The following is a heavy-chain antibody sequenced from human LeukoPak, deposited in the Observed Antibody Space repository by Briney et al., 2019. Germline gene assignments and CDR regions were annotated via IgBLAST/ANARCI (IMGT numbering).Heavy chain of an antibody. CDR1: GGSISGYY. D-gene: IGHD4-17*01. CDR2: IYYSGST. Sequence: SETLSLTCTVSGGSISGYYWSWIRQHPGKGLEWIGYIYYSGSTYYNPSLKSRVTISVDTSKNQFSLKLSSVTAADTAVYYCARDSSTVTSPRYYYGMDVWGQGTTVTVSS. J-gene: IGHJ6*02. CDR3: ARDSSTVTSPRYYYGMDV. V-gene: IGHV4-31*03.